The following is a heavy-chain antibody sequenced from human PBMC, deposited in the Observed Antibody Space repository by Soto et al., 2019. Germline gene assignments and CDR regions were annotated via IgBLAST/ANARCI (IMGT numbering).Heavy chain of an antibody. CDR3: ARDARSSFDWFDP. Sequence: QVQLVQSGAEVKKPGSSVKVSCKASGGTFSSYTISWVRQAPGQRLEWMGRIIPILGIANYAQKFQGRVTITAEKSTSTAYMELSSLRSEDTAVYYCARDARSSFDWFDPWGQGTLVTVSS. CDR2: IIPILGIA. V-gene: IGHV1-69*08. CDR1: GGTFSSYT. J-gene: IGHJ5*02.